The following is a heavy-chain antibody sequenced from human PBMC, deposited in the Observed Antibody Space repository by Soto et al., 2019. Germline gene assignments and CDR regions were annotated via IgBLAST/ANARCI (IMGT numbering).Heavy chain of an antibody. CDR1: GGSIRSYY. CDR2: IHYSGDT. Sequence: SETLSLTCTVSGGSIRSYYWSWIRQPPGKGLEWIGYIHYSGDTDYNPSLKSRVTISVDTSKNQFSLKLSSVTAADTAVYYCARHYCSGDNCYYFDYWGQGALVTVS. D-gene: IGHD2-15*01. J-gene: IGHJ4*02. CDR3: ARHYCSGDNCYYFDY. V-gene: IGHV4-59*08.